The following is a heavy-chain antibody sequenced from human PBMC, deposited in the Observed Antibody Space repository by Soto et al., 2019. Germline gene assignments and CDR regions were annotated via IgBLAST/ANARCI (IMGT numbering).Heavy chain of an antibody. D-gene: IGHD6-13*01. J-gene: IGHJ6*02. Sequence: PGGSLRLSCAASGFTFSSYGMHWVRQAPGKGLEWVAVIWYDGSNKYYADSVKGRFTISRDNSKNTLYLQMNSLRAEDTAVYYCARARRYSSSWYYGMDVWGQGTTVTVSS. CDR3: ARARRYSSSWYYGMDV. CDR1: GFTFSSYG. V-gene: IGHV3-33*01. CDR2: IWYDGSNK.